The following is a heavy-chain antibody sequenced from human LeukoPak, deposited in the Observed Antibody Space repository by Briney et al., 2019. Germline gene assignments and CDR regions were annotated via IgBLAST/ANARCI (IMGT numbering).Heavy chain of an antibody. CDR3: ARMSGSRYYFDY. Sequence: SGPALVKPTQTLLLTCTFSGFSLATSGRSWSGIRHPPGKALDRLARIAPDDDKFYRTSLKTRLTISKDTSKNQVVLTVTNMDPVDTATYYCARMSGSRYYFDYWGQGALVTVSS. CDR1: GFSLATSGRS. V-gene: IGHV2-70*17. CDR2: IAPDDDK. J-gene: IGHJ4*02. D-gene: IGHD6-13*01.